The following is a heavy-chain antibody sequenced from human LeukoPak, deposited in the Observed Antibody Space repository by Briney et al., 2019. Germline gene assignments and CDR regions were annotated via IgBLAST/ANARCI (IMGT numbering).Heavy chain of an antibody. Sequence: PSETLSLTCTVSGTTISAFYWAWIRQSPGKGREWIGYIYTGWTTNYNPSLYSRVTISVDTSKNQIFLKLRSVTAADTAVYFCARQFNDNGDYLGWFDPWGQGTLVTVSP. CDR3: ARQFNDNGDYLGWFDP. CDR1: GTTISAFY. V-gene: IGHV4-4*09. J-gene: IGHJ5*02. D-gene: IGHD4-17*01. CDR2: IYTGWTT.